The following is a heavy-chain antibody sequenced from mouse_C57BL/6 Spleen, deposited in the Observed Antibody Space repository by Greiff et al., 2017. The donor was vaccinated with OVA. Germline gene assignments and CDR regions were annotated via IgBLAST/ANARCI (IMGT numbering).Heavy chain of an antibody. Sequence: QVQLKQSGAELVKPGASVKMSCKASGYTFTSYWITWVKQRPGQGLEWIGDIYPGSGSTNYNEKFKSKATLTVDTSSSTAYMQLSSLTSEDSAVYYCARHYDYDEGYYFDYWGQGTTLTVSS. CDR3: ARHYDYDEGYYFDY. CDR2: IYPGSGST. V-gene: IGHV1-55*01. J-gene: IGHJ2*01. CDR1: GYTFTSYW. D-gene: IGHD2-4*01.